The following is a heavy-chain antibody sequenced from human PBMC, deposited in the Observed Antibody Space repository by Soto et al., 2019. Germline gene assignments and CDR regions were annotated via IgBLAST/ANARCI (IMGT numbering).Heavy chain of an antibody. CDR2: INPILSMS. CDR1: GDTFSFYT. J-gene: IGHJ4*02. D-gene: IGHD3-10*01. CDR3: ATSYGSGYRAFDY. V-gene: IGHV1-69*02. Sequence: QVQLVQSGAEVKKPGSSVKVSCKASGDTFSFYTINWVRQAPGLGLEWVGRINPILSMSNYAEKFQGRVTMNADKSTNTAYMDLRSLRSEDTAVYYCATSYGSGYRAFDYWGQGALVTVSS.